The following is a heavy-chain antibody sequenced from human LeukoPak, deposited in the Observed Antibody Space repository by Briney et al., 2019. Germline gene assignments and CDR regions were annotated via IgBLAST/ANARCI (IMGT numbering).Heavy chain of an antibody. J-gene: IGHJ4*02. CDR2: ISGSGGST. CDR1: GFTFSINA. V-gene: IGHV3-23*01. Sequence: PGGSLRLSCTASGFTFSINAMSWVRQAPGKGLEWVSGISGSGGSTYYADSVRGRFTISRDNSKNTLYLHVNSLRAEDTAIYYCAGGYYYESSGYSTPLDYWGQGPLVTVSS. D-gene: IGHD3-22*01. CDR3: AGGYYYESSGYSTPLDY.